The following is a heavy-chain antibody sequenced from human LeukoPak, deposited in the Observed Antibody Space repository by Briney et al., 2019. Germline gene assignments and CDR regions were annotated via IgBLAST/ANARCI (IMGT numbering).Heavy chain of an antibody. V-gene: IGHV1-69*05. Sequence: ASVKVSCKASGGTFSSYAISWVRQAPGQGLEWMGGIIPIFGTANYAQKLQGRVTMTTDTSTSTAYMELRSLRSDDTAVYYCARCSGSLYYGMDVWGQGTTVTVSS. CDR1: GGTFSSYA. J-gene: IGHJ6*02. D-gene: IGHD2-15*01. CDR3: ARCSGSLYYGMDV. CDR2: IIPIFGTA.